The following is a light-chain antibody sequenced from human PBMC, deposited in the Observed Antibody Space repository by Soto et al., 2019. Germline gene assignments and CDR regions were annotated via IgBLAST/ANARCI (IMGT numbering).Light chain of an antibody. J-gene: IGKJ4*01. Sequence: DIQTTQSPSSLSASVGDRVTITCRASQSINGYLNWYKQKLGEAPNLLIYAVFILQSGVPSRVGGSGSCAVFTGTISSLEPNGLASDYGQQSKSAPLAFGGGTKVVIK. CDR1: QSINGY. V-gene: IGKV1-39*01. CDR3: QQSKSAPLA. CDR2: AVF.